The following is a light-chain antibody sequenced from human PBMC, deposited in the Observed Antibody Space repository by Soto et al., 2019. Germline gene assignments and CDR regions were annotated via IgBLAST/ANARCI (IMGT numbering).Light chain of an antibody. CDR1: QSFSNY. CDR3: QHTYTIPWT. Sequence: DIQMTQSPSSVSASVGDRVTITCRTSQSFSNYLAWYQHRPGKAPKLLIYSATVLQSGVPSRFSCSGSGTDFTLTISRLHPEDSAIYYCQHTYTIPWTFGQGTRVESK. CDR2: SAT. J-gene: IGKJ1*01. V-gene: IGKV1-39*01.